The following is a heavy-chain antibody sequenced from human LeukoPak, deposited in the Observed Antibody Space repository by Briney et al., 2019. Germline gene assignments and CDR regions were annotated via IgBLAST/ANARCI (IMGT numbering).Heavy chain of an antibody. Sequence: SETLSLTCSVSAGSLSTYWWSWIRQPPGKGLEWIGFIHYTGGTLYNPSPKSRVTLSVDVSKRQFSLSLTSATTADTAVYYCARTGSSGSFSDYWGQGTLVTVSS. CDR3: ARTGSSGSFSDY. V-gene: IGHV4-59*01. D-gene: IGHD3-10*01. J-gene: IGHJ4*02. CDR2: IHYTGGT. CDR1: AGSLSTYW.